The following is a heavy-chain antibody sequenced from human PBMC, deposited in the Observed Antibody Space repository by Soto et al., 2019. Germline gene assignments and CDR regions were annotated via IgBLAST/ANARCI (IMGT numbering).Heavy chain of an antibody. CDR2: IYYSGST. CDR3: ARDRGEGSSWYGGWFDP. J-gene: IGHJ5*02. V-gene: IGHV4-59*01. Sequence: QVQLQESGPGLVKPSETLSLTCTVSGGSISSYYWSWIRQPPGKGLEWIGYIYYSGSTNYNPSLKSRVTISVDTSKNQFSLKLSSVTAADTAGYYCARDRGEGSSWYGGWFDPWGQGTLVTVSS. D-gene: IGHD6-13*01. CDR1: GGSISSYY.